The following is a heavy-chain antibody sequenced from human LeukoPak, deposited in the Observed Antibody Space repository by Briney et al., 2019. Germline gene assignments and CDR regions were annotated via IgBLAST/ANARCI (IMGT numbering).Heavy chain of an antibody. CDR1: GGTFSSYA. J-gene: IGHJ4*02. V-gene: IGHV1-69*06. Sequence: ASVKVSCKASGGTFSSYAISWVRQAPGQGLEWMGGIIPIFGTANYAQKFQGRVTITADKSTGTAYMELSSLRSEDTAVYYCANLLGYCSGGSCYGGDYWGQGTLVTVSS. D-gene: IGHD2-15*01. CDR2: IIPIFGTA. CDR3: ANLLGYCSGGSCYGGDY.